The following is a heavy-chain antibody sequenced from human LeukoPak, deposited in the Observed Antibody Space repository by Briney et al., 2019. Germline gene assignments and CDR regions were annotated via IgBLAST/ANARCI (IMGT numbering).Heavy chain of an antibody. V-gene: IGHV4-34*01. Sequence: WETLSLTCAVYGGSFSGYYWSWIRQAPGKGLEWIGEINHSGSTNYNPSLKSRVTISVDTSKNQFSLKLSSVTAADTAVYYCARGQLVPAAKKRDYYYGMDVWGKGTTVTVSS. D-gene: IGHD2-2*01. CDR3: ARGQLVPAAKKRDYYYGMDV. CDR1: GGSFSGYY. CDR2: INHSGST. J-gene: IGHJ6*04.